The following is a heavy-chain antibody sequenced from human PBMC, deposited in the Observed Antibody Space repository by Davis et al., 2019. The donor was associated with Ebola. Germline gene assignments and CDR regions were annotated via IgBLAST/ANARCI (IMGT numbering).Heavy chain of an antibody. CDR1: GFTFSSYS. Sequence: GGSLRLSCAASGFTFSSYSVNWVRQAPGKGLEWVSSISSRSTYIYYADSVKGRFTISRDNAKNSLYLQMNSLRAEDTAVYYCARDESGYYDSSGYHPGGFDYWGQGTLVTVSS. CDR3: ARDESGYYDSSGYHPGGFDY. CDR2: ISSRSTYI. D-gene: IGHD3-22*01. J-gene: IGHJ4*02. V-gene: IGHV3-21*01.